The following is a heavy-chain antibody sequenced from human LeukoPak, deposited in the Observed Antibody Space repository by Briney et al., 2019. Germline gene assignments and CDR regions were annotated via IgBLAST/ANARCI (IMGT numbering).Heavy chain of an antibody. CDR3: ARDLWYFDL. J-gene: IGHJ2*01. CDR2: INRSGRA. V-gene: IGHV4-34*01. Sequence: PSETLSLTCAVYGGSFSGDYWSWIRQPPGKGLEWIGDINRSGRAVYNTSLKSRVIISVDTSKNQFSLKVNSVTAADTAVYYCARDLWYFDLWGRGTLVTVSS. CDR1: GGSFSGDY.